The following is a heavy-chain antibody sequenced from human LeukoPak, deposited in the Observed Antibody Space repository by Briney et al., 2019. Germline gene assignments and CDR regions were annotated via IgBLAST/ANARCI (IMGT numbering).Heavy chain of an antibody. CDR1: GGSISSSSYY. CDR2: IYYSGST. J-gene: IGHJ6*03. D-gene: IGHD4-11*01. CDR3: ASLNYVYYYYYMDV. V-gene: IGHV4-39*01. Sequence: PSETLSLTCTVSGGSISSSSYYWGWIRQPPGKGLEWIGSIYYSGSTYYNPSLKSRVTISVDTSKNRFSLKLSSVTAADTAVYYCASLNYVYYYYYMDVWGKGTTVTVSS.